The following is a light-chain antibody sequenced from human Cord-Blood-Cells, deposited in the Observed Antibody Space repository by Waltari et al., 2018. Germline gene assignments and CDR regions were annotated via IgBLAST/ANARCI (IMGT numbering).Light chain of an antibody. CDR3: QQYDNLPYT. J-gene: IGKJ2*01. CDR1: QDISNY. V-gene: IGKV1-33*01. CDR2: DAS. Sequence: DIQMTQSPSSLSASVGDSVTITCHASQDISNYLNWYKQKPGKAPKLLIYDASNLETGVPSRFSGSRSGTDFTFTISSLQPEDIATYYCQQYDNLPYTFGQGTKLEIK.